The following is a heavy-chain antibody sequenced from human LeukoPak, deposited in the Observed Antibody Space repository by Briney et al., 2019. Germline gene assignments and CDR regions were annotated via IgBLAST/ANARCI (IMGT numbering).Heavy chain of an antibody. Sequence: GGSLRLSCAASGFTFSRYSMTWVRQAPGKGLEWVSSISTSSSYIYYADSVKGRFTISRDNTQNSLSLQMNSLRAEDTAVYYCVREAAATLFDYWGQGTLVTVSS. D-gene: IGHD1-26*01. J-gene: IGHJ4*02. CDR2: ISTSSSYI. CDR3: VREAAATLFDY. CDR1: GFTFSRYS. V-gene: IGHV3-21*01.